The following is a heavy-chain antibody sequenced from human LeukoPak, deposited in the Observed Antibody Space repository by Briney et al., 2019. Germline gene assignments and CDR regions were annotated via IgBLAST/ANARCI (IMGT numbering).Heavy chain of an antibody. Sequence: SETLSLTCTVSGDSISGFYWNWIRQPPGKGLEWIGYSYYSGSTNYNPSLKSRVTISVDTSKNQFSLKLSSVTAADTAVYYCARNIVVVPAATYYFDYWGQGTLVTVSS. CDR1: GDSISGFY. J-gene: IGHJ4*02. CDR3: ARNIVVVPAATYYFDY. CDR2: SYYSGST. V-gene: IGHV4-59*12. D-gene: IGHD2-2*01.